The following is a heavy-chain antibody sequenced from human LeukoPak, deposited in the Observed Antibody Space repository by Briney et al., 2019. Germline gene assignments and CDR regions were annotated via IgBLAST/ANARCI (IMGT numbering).Heavy chain of an antibody. CDR2: ISGNGVTT. CDR1: GFTFSTYS. V-gene: IGHV3-23*01. D-gene: IGHD6-19*01. J-gene: IGHJ2*01. CDR3: AKHPAVSGHWYFDL. Sequence: GGSLRLSCAASGFTFSTYSMSWVRQAPGKGLEWVSVISGNGVTTYYADSVKGRFTISRDNSKATLYLQMTSLRAEDTALYYCAKHPAVSGHWYFDLWGRGTLVTVSS.